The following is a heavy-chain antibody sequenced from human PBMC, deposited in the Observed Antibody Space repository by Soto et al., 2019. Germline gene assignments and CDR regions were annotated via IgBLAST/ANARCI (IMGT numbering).Heavy chain of an antibody. CDR2: INPSGGST. V-gene: IGHV1-46*01. J-gene: IGHJ5*02. D-gene: IGHD1-1*01. CDR1: GYTFTSYY. CDR3: ARGVQDGNWFDP. Sequence: ASVKVSCKASGYTFTSYYMHWVRQAPGQGLEWMGIINPSGGSTSYAQKFQGRVTMTTDTSTSTAYMELRSLRSDDTAVYYCARGVQDGNWFDPWGQGTLVTVSS.